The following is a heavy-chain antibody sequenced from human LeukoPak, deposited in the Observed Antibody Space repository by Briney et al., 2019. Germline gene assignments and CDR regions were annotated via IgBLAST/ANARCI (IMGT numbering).Heavy chain of an antibody. V-gene: IGHV3-21*01. Sequence: PGGSLRLSCAASGFTFSSYEMNWVRQAPGKGLEWVSSITSTSAYIYYADSVKGRFTISRDNAKKSLYLQMSSLRDEDTAVYYCARDYGGNSDYWGQGALVTVSS. D-gene: IGHD4-23*01. CDR1: GFTFSSYE. CDR3: ARDYGGNSDY. CDR2: ITSTSAYI. J-gene: IGHJ4*02.